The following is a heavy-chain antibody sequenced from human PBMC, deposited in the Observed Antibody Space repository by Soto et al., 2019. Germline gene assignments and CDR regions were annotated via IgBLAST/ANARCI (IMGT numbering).Heavy chain of an antibody. D-gene: IGHD5-18*01. V-gene: IGHV4-31*03. CDR1: GDSISSGNYY. CDR3: ARLYTYGYYHFDY. J-gene: IGHJ4*02. CDR2: IYYTGSS. Sequence: PSETLSLTCNVSGDSISSGNYYWSCIRQHPGRGLEWIGYIYYTGSSYFSPSLKSRLSMSVDTSKNQFSLTLTSVTPADTAIYFCARLYTYGYYHFDYWGQGSLVTVSS.